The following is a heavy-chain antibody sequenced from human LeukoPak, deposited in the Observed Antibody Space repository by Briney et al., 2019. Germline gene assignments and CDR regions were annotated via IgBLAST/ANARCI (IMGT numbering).Heavy chain of an antibody. CDR2: IYPGDSDT. Sequence: HGESLKISCKGSGYSITSYWIGWVRQMPGKGLEWMGIIYPGDSDTRYSPSFQGQVAISADKSISTAYLQWSSLKASDTAMYYCARPKAAAGLDAFDIWGQGTMVTVSS. J-gene: IGHJ3*02. D-gene: IGHD6-13*01. V-gene: IGHV5-51*01. CDR3: ARPKAAAGLDAFDI. CDR1: GYSITSYW.